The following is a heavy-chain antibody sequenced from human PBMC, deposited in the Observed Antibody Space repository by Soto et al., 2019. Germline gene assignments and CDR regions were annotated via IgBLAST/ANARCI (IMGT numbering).Heavy chain of an antibody. V-gene: IGHV1-3*01. D-gene: IGHD4-17*01. CDR2: INAGNGNT. J-gene: IGHJ5*02. CDR3: ASSSPLDLTVAAPELFDP. CDR1: GYTFTSYA. Sequence: ASVKVSCKASGYTFTSYAMHWVRQAPGQRLEWMGWINAGNGNTKYSQKFQGRVTITRDTSASTAYMELSSLRSEDTAVYYCASSSPLDLTVAAPELFDPWGQGTLVTVSS.